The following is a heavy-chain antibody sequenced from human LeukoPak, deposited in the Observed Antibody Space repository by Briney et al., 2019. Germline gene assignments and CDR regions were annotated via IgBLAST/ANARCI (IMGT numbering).Heavy chain of an antibody. CDR1: GGSISSYY. J-gene: IGHJ4*02. V-gene: IGHV4-59*01. CDR2: IYYSGST. Sequence: PSETLSLTCTVSGGSISSYYWSWIRQPPGKGLEWIGYIYYSGSTNYNPSLKSRVTISADTSKNQFSLKLSSVTAADTAVYYCARWDVAVAGNGFDYWGQGTLVTVSS. D-gene: IGHD6-19*01. CDR3: ARWDVAVAGNGFDY.